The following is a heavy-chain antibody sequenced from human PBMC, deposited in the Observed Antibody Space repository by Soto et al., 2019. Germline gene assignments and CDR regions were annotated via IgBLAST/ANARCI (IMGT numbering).Heavy chain of an antibody. Sequence: GASVKVSCKASGYTFTSYGISWVRQAPGQGLEWVGWISAYNGNTNYAQKLQGRVTMTTDTSTSTAYMELRSLRSDDTAVYYCARDVLWSGHLYYYYMDVWGKGTTVTVSS. D-gene: IGHD3-3*01. CDR1: GYTFTSYG. J-gene: IGHJ6*03. V-gene: IGHV1-18*01. CDR3: ARDVLWSGHLYYYYMDV. CDR2: ISAYNGNT.